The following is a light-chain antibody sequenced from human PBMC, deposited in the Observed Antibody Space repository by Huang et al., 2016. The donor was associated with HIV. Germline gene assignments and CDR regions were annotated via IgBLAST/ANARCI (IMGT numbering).Light chain of an antibody. J-gene: IGKJ4*01. V-gene: IGKV3-15*01. CDR1: HSVDSD. CDR2: AAS. CDR3: QQYNDWPPLT. Sequence: EIEMTQSPATLSVSPGERATLSCRASHSVDSDLAWYQQKPGQAPRLLISAASTRATGISDKFNGTGSGTEFSLSITNLQSEDFAVYYCQQYNDWPPLTFGGGTKVEI.